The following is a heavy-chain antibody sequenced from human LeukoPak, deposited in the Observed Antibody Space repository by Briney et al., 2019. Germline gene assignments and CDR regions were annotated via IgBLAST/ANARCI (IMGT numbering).Heavy chain of an antibody. J-gene: IGHJ6*03. V-gene: IGHV1-46*01. Sequence: GASVKVSCKASGYTFTSSYIHWVRQAPGQGLEWMGIINPSGGTTIYAQKFQGRVTMTRDTSTSTVYMELNSLRAEDTAVYYCAKGSKVLIITGDHYMDVWGKGTTVTISS. D-gene: IGHD3-22*01. CDR2: INPSGGTT. CDR3: AKGSKVLIITGDHYMDV. CDR1: GYTFTSSY.